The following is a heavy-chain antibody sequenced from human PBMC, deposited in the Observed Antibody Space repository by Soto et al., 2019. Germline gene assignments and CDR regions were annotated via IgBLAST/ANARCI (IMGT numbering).Heavy chain of an antibody. V-gene: IGHV3-21*01. CDR1: GFNFNYYT. CDR3: AKWQQLK. J-gene: IGHJ1*01. D-gene: IGHD6-13*01. Sequence: PGGSLRLSCVGSGFNFNYYTMTWVRQAPGKGLEWVASIGVNVGHIFYADSVKGRFTISRDDSKKTLFLQMNSLKVEDTAVYYCAKWQQLKWGQGTLVTL. CDR2: IGVNVGHI.